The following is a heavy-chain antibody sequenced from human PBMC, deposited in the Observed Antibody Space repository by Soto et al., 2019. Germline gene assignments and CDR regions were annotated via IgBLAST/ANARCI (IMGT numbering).Heavy chain of an antibody. CDR3: ARDNPKNTAMNHNYYYSYTDV. CDR1: GVSVCSKY. CDR2: IYSGGST. Sequence: GGSLGLACAASGVSVCSKYMSGFRQAPGKGLEWVSVIYSGGSTYYADSVKGRFTISRDNSKNTLYLQMNSLRAEDTAVYYCARDNPKNTAMNHNYYYSYTDVWGKGTTVTVSS. D-gene: IGHD5-18*01. J-gene: IGHJ6*03. V-gene: IGHV3-66*01.